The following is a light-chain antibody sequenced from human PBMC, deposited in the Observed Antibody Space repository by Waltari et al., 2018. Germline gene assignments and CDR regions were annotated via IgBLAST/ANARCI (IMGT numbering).Light chain of an antibody. Sequence: QSALTQPRSVSGSPGQSVTISCTGTSSDVGGYNYVSWYQQHPGKAPKLMIYDVSKRPAGVPDRVSGYKSGNTSSLTISGLQAEDEADYYCCSYAGNYTFLYVFGTGTKVTVL. J-gene: IGLJ1*01. CDR3: CSYAGNYTFLYV. CDR1: SSDVGGYNY. V-gene: IGLV2-11*01. CDR2: DVS.